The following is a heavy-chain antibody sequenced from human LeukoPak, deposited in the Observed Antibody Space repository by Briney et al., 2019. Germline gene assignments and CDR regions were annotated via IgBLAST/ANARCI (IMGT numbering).Heavy chain of an antibody. J-gene: IGHJ6*02. CDR3: ARDRPGSGWYWSKAFDYYGMDV. CDR1: GYTFTSYD. D-gene: IGHD6-19*01. V-gene: IGHV1-18*01. Sequence: ASVKVSCKASGYTFTSYDITWVRQAPGQGLEWMGWISAYNGNTNYAQKLQGRVTMTTDTSTSTAYMELRSLRSDDTAVYYCARDRPGSGWYWSKAFDYYGMDVWGQGTTVTVSS. CDR2: ISAYNGNT.